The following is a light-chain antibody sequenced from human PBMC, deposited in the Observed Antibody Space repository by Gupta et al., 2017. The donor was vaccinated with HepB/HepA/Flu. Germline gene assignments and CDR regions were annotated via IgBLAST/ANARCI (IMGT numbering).Light chain of an antibody. CDR1: SSNIGAGYD. CDR3: QSYDSSLSAWV. V-gene: IGLV1-40*01. Sequence: VTISCTGSSSNIGAGYDVHWYQQLPGTAPKLLIYGNSNRPSGVPDRFSGSKSGTSASLAITGLQAEDEADYYCQSYDSSLSAWVFGGGTKLTVL. CDR2: GNS. J-gene: IGLJ3*02.